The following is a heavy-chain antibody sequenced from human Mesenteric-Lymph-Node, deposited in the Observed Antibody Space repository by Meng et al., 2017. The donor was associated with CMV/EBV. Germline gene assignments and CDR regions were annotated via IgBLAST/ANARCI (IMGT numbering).Heavy chain of an antibody. Sequence: GGSLRLSCAASGFTFSSYEMNWVRQAPGKGLEWVSYISSSGSTIYYADSVKGRFTISRDNAKNSLYLQMNSLRAEDTAVYYCARDEGRRWLQFDVLNYYYYGMDVWGQGTTVTVSS. CDR2: ISSSGSTI. J-gene: IGHJ6*02. CDR1: GFTFSSYE. D-gene: IGHD5-24*01. CDR3: ARDEGRRWLQFDVLNYYYYGMDV. V-gene: IGHV3-48*03.